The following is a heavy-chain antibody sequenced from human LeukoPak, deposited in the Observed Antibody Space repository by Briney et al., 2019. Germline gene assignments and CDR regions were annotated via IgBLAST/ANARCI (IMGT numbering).Heavy chain of an antibody. CDR3: ARDPGQRADY. CDR2: TSYDGSNP. CDR1: GFTYSSYA. J-gene: IGHJ4*02. Sequence: PGGPLTLSCAASGFTYSSYAMHGLREAPDKAREWVDVTSYDGSNPYYADYVKGRFTISRDNSKNTLYLQMNSLRAEDTAVYYCARDPGQRADYGAQGSLVTVSS. V-gene: IGHV3-30*04.